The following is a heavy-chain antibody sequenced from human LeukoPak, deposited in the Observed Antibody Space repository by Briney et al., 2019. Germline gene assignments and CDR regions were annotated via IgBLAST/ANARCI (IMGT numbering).Heavy chain of an antibody. D-gene: IGHD4-17*01. CDR1: GFTFSSYE. CDR3: ARDSSYGDYADY. Sequence: GGSLRLSCAASGFTFSSYEMNWVRQAPGKGLEWVSYISSSGSTIYYADSVKGRFTISRDNAKNSLYLQMNSLRAEDTAVYYCARDSSYGDYADYWGQGTLVTVSS. V-gene: IGHV3-48*03. CDR2: ISSSGSTI. J-gene: IGHJ4*02.